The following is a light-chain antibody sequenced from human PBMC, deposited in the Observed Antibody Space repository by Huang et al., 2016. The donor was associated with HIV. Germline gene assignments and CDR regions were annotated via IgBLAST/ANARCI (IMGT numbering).Light chain of an antibody. CDR3: LQYYSVPQT. V-gene: IGKV4-1*01. Sequence: DIVMTQSPDSLAVSPGERATINCKSSQSVLYSLSKKKYLAWFQQKPWRPPKLLIVVATTRESGVPDRFSVSGSGTDFTLTINNLQAEDVAVYFCLQYYSVPQTFGHGTKVEI. CDR2: VAT. CDR1: QSVLYSLSKKKY. J-gene: IGKJ1*01.